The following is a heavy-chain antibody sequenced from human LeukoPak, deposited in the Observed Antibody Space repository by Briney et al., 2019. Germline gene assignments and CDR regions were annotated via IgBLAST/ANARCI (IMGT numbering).Heavy chain of an antibody. D-gene: IGHD2-8*01. Sequence: PGGSLRLSCAASGFTFSSYGMHWVRQAPGKGLEWVAFIRYDGSNKYYADSVKGRFTISRDNSKNTLYLQMNSLRAEDTAVYYCAKDMVVLTSMNSHLKFDIWGQGTMVTVSS. CDR2: IRYDGSNK. V-gene: IGHV3-30*02. CDR3: AKDMVVLTSMNSHLKFDI. J-gene: IGHJ3*02. CDR1: GFTFSSYG.